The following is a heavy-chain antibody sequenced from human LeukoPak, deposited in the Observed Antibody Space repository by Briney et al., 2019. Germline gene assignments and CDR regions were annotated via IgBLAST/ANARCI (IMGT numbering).Heavy chain of an antibody. V-gene: IGHV3-7*01. D-gene: IGHD1-26*01. J-gene: IGHJ4*02. CDR2: IKQDGSEN. CDR3: SRGVSYYVY. Sequence: GGALRLSCAASGFTFSSYWMSWVRQAPGKGLEWGANIKQDGSENYYVDSVKGRFTISRDNAKNSLYLQMNSLRAEDTAVYYCSRGVSYYVYWGQGTLVTVSS. CDR1: GFTFSSYW.